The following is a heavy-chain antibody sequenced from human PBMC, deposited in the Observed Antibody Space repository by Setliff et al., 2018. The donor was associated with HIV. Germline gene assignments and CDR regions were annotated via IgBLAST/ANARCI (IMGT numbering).Heavy chain of an antibody. J-gene: IGHJ6*03. CDR3: ASSAGAVPTTAPYGDYYYFYMDV. V-gene: IGHV1-69*05. D-gene: IGHD1-1*01. CDR1: GSIFSRFA. CDR2: IIPIFGTP. Sequence: SVKVSCKASGSIFSRFAFSWVRQAPGQGLEWMGGIIPIFGTPNYAQKFQGRVTITTDESTNTVYMELYSLTSEDTAIYYCASSAGAVPTTAPYGDYYYFYMDVWGKGTTVTVSS.